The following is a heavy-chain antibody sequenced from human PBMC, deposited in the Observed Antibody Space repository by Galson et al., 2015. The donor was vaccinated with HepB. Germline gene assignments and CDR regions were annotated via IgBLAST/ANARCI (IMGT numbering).Heavy chain of an antibody. J-gene: IGHJ4*02. CDR3: LRRGREQLGTYNPLDY. V-gene: IGHV5-51*03. CDR1: GYSFDTHW. CDR2: IYPGDSDT. Sequence: SGAAVQTPGESLKISWKGFGYSFDTHWLGWVRQVPGKGMAGMGPIYPGDSDTKYRPSFEGQVTISAAKCTSCAYLPWSSLKASDTAMDVCLRRGREQLGTYNPLDYWAQGTLVTVSS. D-gene: IGHD6-13*01.